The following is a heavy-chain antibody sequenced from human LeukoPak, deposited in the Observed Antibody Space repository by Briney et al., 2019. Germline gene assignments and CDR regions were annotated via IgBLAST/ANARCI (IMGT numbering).Heavy chain of an antibody. CDR2: IKQDGSEK. D-gene: IGHD3-22*01. CDR1: GFTFSSYW. V-gene: IGHV3-7*01. J-gene: IGHJ4*02. Sequence: GGSLRLSCAASGFTFSSYWMSWVRQAPGKGLEWVANIKQDGSEKYYVDSVKGRFTISRDNAKNSLYLQMNSLRAEDTAVYYCARDRKAYYDSSGGYWGQGTLVTVSS. CDR3: ARDRKAYYDSSGGY.